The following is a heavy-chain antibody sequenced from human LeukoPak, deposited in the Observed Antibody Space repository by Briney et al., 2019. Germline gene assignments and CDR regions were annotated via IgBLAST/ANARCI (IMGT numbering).Heavy chain of an antibody. D-gene: IGHD5-12*01. CDR1: GGSFSGYY. CDR3: ARLKPTGIVATIYSLEGMDI. V-gene: IGHV4-34*01. CDR2: INHSGST. J-gene: IGHJ6*02. Sequence: PSETLSLTCAVYGGSFSGYYWSWIRQPPGKGLEWIGEINHSGSTNYNPSLKSRVTISVDTSKNQFSLKLSSVTAADTAVYYCARLKPTGIVATIYSLEGMDIWGQGTTVTVSS.